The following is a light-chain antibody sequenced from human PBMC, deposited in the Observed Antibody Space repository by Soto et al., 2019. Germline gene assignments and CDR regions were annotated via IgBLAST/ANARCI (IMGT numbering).Light chain of an antibody. CDR1: QSVLYSSNNKNY. CDR2: WAS. CDR3: QQYYSTPRT. Sequence: DIVMTQSPDSLAVSLGERATINCKSSQSVLYSSNNKNYLAWYQQKPRQPPKLLISWASTRESGVPDRFSGSGSATDFTLTISSLQAEDVAVYYCQQYYSTPRTFGRGTKVEIK. J-gene: IGKJ1*01. V-gene: IGKV4-1*01.